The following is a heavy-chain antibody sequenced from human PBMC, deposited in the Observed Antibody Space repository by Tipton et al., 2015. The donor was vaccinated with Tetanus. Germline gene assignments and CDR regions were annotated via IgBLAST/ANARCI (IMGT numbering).Heavy chain of an antibody. CDR2: ISSTSAYI. D-gene: IGHD1-26*01. V-gene: IGHV3-21*01. CDR3: ARVKGRTGSYGDAYDM. J-gene: IGHJ3*02. CDR1: GFIFSSYT. Sequence: SLRLSCGVSGFIFSSYTMNWVRQAPGKGLEWVASISSTSAYIYYADSLKGRFTISRDNSKSTMNFQLNSLTPEDTAVYYCARVKGRTGSYGDAYDMWGRGTRVVVSS.